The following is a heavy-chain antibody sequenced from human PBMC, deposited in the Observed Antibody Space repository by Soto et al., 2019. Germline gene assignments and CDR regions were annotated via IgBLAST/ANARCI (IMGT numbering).Heavy chain of an antibody. D-gene: IGHD1-26*01. J-gene: IGHJ4*02. CDR1: GSTFSSYG. Sequence: PGGSLRLSCAASGSTFSSYGMHWVRQAPGKGLEWVAVIWYDGSNKYYADSVKGRFTISRDNSKNTLYLQMNSLRAEDTAVYYCARDLDRELQGVFDYWGQGTLVTVSS. CDR2: IWYDGSNK. CDR3: ARDLDRELQGVFDY. V-gene: IGHV3-33*01.